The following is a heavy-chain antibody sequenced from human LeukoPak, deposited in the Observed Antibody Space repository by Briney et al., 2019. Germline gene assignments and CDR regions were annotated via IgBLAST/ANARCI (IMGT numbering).Heavy chain of an antibody. V-gene: IGHV1-8*03. CDR1: GYTFTSYD. J-gene: IGHJ3*02. CDR3: ARAPSGSYYEAFDI. D-gene: IGHD1-26*01. Sequence: ASVKVSRKASGYTFTSYDINWVRQATGQGLEWMGWMNPNSGNTGYAQKFQGRVTFTRNTSISTAYMELSSLRSEDTAVYYCARAPSGSYYEAFDIWGQGTMVTVSS. CDR2: MNPNSGNT.